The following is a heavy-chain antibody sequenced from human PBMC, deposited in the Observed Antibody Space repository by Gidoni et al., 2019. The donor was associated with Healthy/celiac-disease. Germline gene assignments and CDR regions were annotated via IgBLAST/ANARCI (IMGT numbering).Heavy chain of an antibody. CDR1: GGSFSGYY. Sequence: QVQLQQWGAGLLKPSETLSLTCAAYGGSFSGYYWRWLRQPPGKGLEWIGEINHSGSTNYNPSLKSRVTISVDTSKNQFSLKLSSVTAADTAVYYCARARERYGSRFDPWGQGTLVTVSS. J-gene: IGHJ5*02. V-gene: IGHV4-34*01. CDR2: INHSGST. CDR3: ARARERYGSRFDP. D-gene: IGHD1-1*01.